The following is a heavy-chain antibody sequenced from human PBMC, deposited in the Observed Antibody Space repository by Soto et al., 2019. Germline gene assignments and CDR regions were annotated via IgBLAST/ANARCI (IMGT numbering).Heavy chain of an antibody. J-gene: IGHJ4*02. Sequence: EVKLLESGGGLVQPGGSLRLSCAASGFTFSIHAMTWVRQAPGKGLEWVSTISGSGGSTYYADSVKGRFIISRDNSKNTLYLQMNSLRAEDTAVYYCAKGTSNLDYWGQGTLVTVSS. V-gene: IGHV3-23*01. CDR1: GFTFSIHA. CDR2: ISGSGGST. CDR3: AKGTSNLDY. D-gene: IGHD2-2*01.